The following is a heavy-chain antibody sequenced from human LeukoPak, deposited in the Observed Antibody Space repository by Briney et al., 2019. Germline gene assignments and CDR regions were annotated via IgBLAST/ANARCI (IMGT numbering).Heavy chain of an antibody. Sequence: ASVKVSCKASGYTFTGYYMHWVRQAPGQGLEWMGWINPNSGGTNYAQKFQGRVTMTRDTSISAAYMELSRLRSDDTAVYYCWLWLDDESFDYWGQGTLVTVSS. CDR2: INPNSGGT. J-gene: IGHJ4*02. D-gene: IGHD6-19*01. CDR3: WLWLDDESFDY. V-gene: IGHV1-2*02. CDR1: GYTFTGYY.